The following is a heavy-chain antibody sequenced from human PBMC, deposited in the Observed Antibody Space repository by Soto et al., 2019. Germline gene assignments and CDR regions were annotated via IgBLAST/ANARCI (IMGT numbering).Heavy chain of an antibody. CDR1: GGSVSSGSYY. J-gene: IGHJ5*02. D-gene: IGHD3-22*01. CDR2: IYYSGST. CDR3: AGEHYDSSGYYYGNWFDP. Sequence: ETLSLTCTVSGGSVSSGSYYWSWIRQPPGKGLEWIGYIYYSGSTNYNPSLKSRVTISVDTSKNQFSLKLSSVTAADTAVYYCAGEHYDSSGYYYGNWFDPWGQGTLVTVSS. V-gene: IGHV4-61*01.